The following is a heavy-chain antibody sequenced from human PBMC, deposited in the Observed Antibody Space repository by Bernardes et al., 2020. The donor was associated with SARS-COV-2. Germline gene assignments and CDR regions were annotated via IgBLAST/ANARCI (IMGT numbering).Heavy chain of an antibody. CDR2: IGSRGDYI. J-gene: IGHJ4*02. CDR3: ARNEELSTVSAPDY. CDR1: GFTFHDYS. D-gene: IGHD2-21*01. Sequence: GSLSLSCAASGFTFHDYSMNWVRQAPGQGLEWVSSIGSRGDYIYYADSVKGRFTISRDNTKNSLYLQMSSLRAEDTAVYFCARNEELSTVSAPDYWGQGTLVTVSS. V-gene: IGHV3-21*01.